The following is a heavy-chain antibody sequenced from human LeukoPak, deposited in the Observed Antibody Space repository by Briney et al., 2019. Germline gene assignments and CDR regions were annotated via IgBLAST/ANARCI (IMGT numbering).Heavy chain of an antibody. CDR2: ISYDGSNK. Sequence: PGGSLRLSCAASGFTFSSYAMHWVRQAPGKGLEWVAVISYDGSNKYYADSVKGRLTISRDNSKNTLYLQMNSLRAEDTAVYYCARGWFGELMLRDYFDYWGQGTLVTVSS. D-gene: IGHD3-10*01. J-gene: IGHJ4*02. V-gene: IGHV3-30-3*01. CDR1: GFTFSSYA. CDR3: ARGWFGELMLRDYFDY.